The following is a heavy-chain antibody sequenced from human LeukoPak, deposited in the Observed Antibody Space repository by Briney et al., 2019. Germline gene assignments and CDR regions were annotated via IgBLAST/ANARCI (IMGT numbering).Heavy chain of an antibody. J-gene: IGHJ4*02. Sequence: SETLSLTCAVHGGSFSGYYWSWIRQPPGKGLEWIGEINHSGSTNYNPSLKSRVTISVDTSKNQFSLKLSSVTAADTAVYYCARDEYSYGYFNYWGQGTLVTVSS. CDR2: INHSGST. D-gene: IGHD5-18*01. CDR3: ARDEYSYGYFNY. V-gene: IGHV4-34*01. CDR1: GGSFSGYY.